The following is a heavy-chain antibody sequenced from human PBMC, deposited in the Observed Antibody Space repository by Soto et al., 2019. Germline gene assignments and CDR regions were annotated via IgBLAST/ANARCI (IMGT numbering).Heavy chain of an antibody. CDR3: ARAPPSSYCSGGSCSYFDY. CDR1: GLTLCSYW. D-gene: IGHD2-15*01. V-gene: IGHV3-7*03. Sequence: GGSLKLSCAASGLTLCSYWMDGARQAPGKGLEWVANIKQDGSENYYVDSVKGRFTISRDNAKNSLYLQMNSLRAEDTAVYFCARAPPSSYCSGGSCSYFDYWGEGTLVTVSS. J-gene: IGHJ4*02. CDR2: IKQDGSEN.